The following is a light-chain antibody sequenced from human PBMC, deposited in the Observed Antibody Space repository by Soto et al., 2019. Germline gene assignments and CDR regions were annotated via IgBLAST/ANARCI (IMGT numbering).Light chain of an antibody. V-gene: IGKV1-12*01. CDR1: QDVTTS. Sequence: DIQMTQSPSSVSASVGDRVTITCRASQDVTTSLAWFQQNPGEAPRLLIYSASSLHRGIPSRFSGSGSGTDFNLTISSLQPEDFATYYCQQGNSFPLTFGGGNKVEIK. CDR3: QQGNSFPLT. J-gene: IGKJ4*01. CDR2: SAS.